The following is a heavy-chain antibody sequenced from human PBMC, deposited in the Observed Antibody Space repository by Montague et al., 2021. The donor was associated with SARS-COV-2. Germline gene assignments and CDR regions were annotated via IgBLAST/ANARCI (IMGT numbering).Heavy chain of an antibody. CDR2: ISSSGSTI. CDR1: GLIFSSYE. D-gene: IGHD5-12*01. V-gene: IGHV3-48*03. CDR3: ARGLPGLRARALFDY. J-gene: IGHJ4*02. Sequence: SLRLSCAASGLIFSSYEMNWVRQAPGKGLEWVSYISSSGSTIYYADSVKGRFTISGDNAKNSLYLQMNSLRAEDTAVYYCARGLPGLRARALFDYWGQGSLVTVSS.